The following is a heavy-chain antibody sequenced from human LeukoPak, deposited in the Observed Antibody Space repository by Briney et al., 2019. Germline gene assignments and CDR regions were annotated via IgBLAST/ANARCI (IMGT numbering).Heavy chain of an antibody. Sequence: WETLSLTCTVSGGSISSYYWSWIRQPPGKGLEWIGYIYYNGSNNYNHSLKSRVTISVDTSKNQFSLKLSSVTAADTAVYYCTSLEKSLRWSNAYYYYYMDVWGKGTTVPVSS. V-gene: IGHV4-59*01. CDR3: TSLEKSLRWSNAYYYYYMDV. J-gene: IGHJ6*03. CDR2: IYYNGSN. CDR1: GGSISSYY. D-gene: IGHD2-15*01.